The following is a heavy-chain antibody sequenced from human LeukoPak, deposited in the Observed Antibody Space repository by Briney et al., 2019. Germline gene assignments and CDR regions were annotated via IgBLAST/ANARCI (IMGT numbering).Heavy chain of an antibody. J-gene: IGHJ4*02. D-gene: IGHD2-15*01. V-gene: IGHV1-2*06. Sequence: ASVKVSCKASGYTFTGYYMRWVRQAPGQGLEWMGRINPNSGGTNYAQKFQGRGTITRDTSISTDYMELSRLRSDDTAVYYCARDGTGYCSGGSCYSGASFDYWGQGTLSPSPQ. CDR2: INPNSGGT. CDR1: GYTFTGYY. CDR3: ARDGTGYCSGGSCYSGASFDY.